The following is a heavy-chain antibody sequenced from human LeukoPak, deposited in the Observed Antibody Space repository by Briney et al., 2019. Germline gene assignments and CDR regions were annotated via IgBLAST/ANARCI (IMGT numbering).Heavy chain of an antibody. CDR3: ARDKRGYSYGYEVPMDV. V-gene: IGHV1-69*05. CDR1: GGTFSSYA. D-gene: IGHD5-18*01. J-gene: IGHJ6*03. CDR2: IIPIFGTA. Sequence: ASVKVSCKASGGTFSSYAISWVRQAPGQGLEWMGGIIPIFGTANYAQKFQGRVTITTDESTSTAYMELSRLRSDDTAVYYCARDKRGYSYGYEVPMDVWGKGTTVTVSS.